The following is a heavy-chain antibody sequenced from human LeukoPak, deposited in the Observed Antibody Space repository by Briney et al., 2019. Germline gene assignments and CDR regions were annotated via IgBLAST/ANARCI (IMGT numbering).Heavy chain of an antibody. CDR2: IYHSGST. V-gene: IGHV4-4*02. CDR1: GGSITSTNW. J-gene: IGHJ4*02. D-gene: IGHD4-23*01. CDR3: ARNGGNSDVDD. Sequence: SGTLSLTCAVSGGSITSTNWWSWVRRPPGKGLEWIGEIYHSGSTNYNSSLKSRVTISVDKSKNQFSLKLSSVTAADTAVYYCARNGGNSDVDDWGQGTLVTVSS.